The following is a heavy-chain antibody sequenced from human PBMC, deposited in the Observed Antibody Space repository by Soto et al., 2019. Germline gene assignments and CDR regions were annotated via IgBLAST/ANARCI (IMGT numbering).Heavy chain of an antibody. D-gene: IGHD4-17*01. CDR2: IKKDGSEK. CDR3: ATLNSLAYAGDAFDI. J-gene: IGHJ3*02. Sequence: EVQLVESGGGLVQPGGSLRLSCAASGFTFSNYWMSWVRQAPGKGLEWVANIKKDGSEKYYVDSVKGRFTISRDNAKNSLSLQMNSLRAEDTAVYYCATLNSLAYAGDAFDIWGQGTVVTVSS. V-gene: IGHV3-7*01. CDR1: GFTFSNYW.